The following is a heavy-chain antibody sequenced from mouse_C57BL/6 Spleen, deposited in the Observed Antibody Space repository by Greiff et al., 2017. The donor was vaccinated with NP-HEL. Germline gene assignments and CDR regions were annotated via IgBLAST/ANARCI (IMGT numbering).Heavy chain of an antibody. V-gene: IGHV1-80*01. J-gene: IGHJ2*01. D-gene: IGHD1-1*01. CDR3: ARSGYYGSYFDY. Sequence: VQLQESGAELVKPGASVKISCKASGYAFSSYWMNWVKQRPGQGLEWIGQIYPGDGDTNYNGKFKGKATLTADKSSSTAYMQLSSLTSEDSAVYFCARSGYYGSYFDYWGQGTTLTVSS. CDR1: GYAFSSYW. CDR2: IYPGDGDT.